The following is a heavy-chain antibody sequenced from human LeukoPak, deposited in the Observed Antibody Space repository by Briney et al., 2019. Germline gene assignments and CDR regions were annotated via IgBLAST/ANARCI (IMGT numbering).Heavy chain of an antibody. D-gene: IGHD3-22*01. CDR1: GGSISSSRYS. CDR3: ARGDYYDSSGYLFYWFDP. V-gene: IGHV4-39*07. CDR2: IYYSGST. Sequence: SETLSLTCTVSGGSISSSRYSWGWIRQPPGKGLEWIGSIYYSGSTYYNPSLKSRVTISVDRSKNQFSLKLSSVTAADTAVYYCARGDYYDSSGYLFYWFDPWGQGTLVTVSS. J-gene: IGHJ5*02.